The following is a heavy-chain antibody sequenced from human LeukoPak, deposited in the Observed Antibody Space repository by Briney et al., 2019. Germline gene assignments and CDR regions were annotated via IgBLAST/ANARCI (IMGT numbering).Heavy chain of an antibody. V-gene: IGHV3-30*18. CDR3: AKGGQRFGELYLDY. CDR1: GFTFSSYG. J-gene: IGHJ4*02. Sequence: PGGSLRLSCAASGFTFSSYGMHWVRQAPGKGLEWVAVISYDGSNKYYADSVKGRFTISRDNSKNTLYLQMNSLRAEDTAVYYCAKGGQRFGELYLDYWGQGTLVTVSS. D-gene: IGHD3-10*01. CDR2: ISYDGSNK.